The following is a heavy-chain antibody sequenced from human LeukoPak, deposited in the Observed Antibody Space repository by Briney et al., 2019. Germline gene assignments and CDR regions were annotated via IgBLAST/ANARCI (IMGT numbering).Heavy chain of an antibody. CDR2: IRYDGSKK. V-gene: IGHV3-30*02. Sequence: GGALPHTLPSTGCTFSNYGMHELGQPPARGLAGVAFIRYDGSKKYYPDSLNGRFTISRDNSNSPLYLQLNSLRAEDTALYYCAKVFGVAVAGTRGFFDYWGQGTLVTVSS. CDR1: GCTFSNYG. J-gene: IGHJ4*02. CDR3: AKVFGVAVAGTRGFFDY. D-gene: IGHD6-19*01.